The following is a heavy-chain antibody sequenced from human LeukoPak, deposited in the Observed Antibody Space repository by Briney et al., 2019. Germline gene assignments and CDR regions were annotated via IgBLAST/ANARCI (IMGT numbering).Heavy chain of an antibody. CDR3: ARDWDRPAGIFYGGNHAGNWFDP. V-gene: IGHV4-4*02. D-gene: IGHD4-23*01. J-gene: IGHJ5*02. CDR2: IFHSGST. CDR1: GGSISSSNW. Sequence: PSGTLSLTCAVSGGSISSSNWWSWVRQPPGKGLEWIGEIFHSGSTNYNPSLKSRVTISVDKSKNQFSLKLSSVTAADTAVYYCARDWDRPAGIFYGGNHAGNWFDPWGQGTLVTVSS.